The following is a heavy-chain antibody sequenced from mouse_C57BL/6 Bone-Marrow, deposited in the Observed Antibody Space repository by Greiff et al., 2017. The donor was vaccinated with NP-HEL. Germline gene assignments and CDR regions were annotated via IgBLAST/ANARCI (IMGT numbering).Heavy chain of an antibody. J-gene: IGHJ2*01. V-gene: IGHV1-5*01. D-gene: IGHD4-1*01. CDR3: TTEKNWDDDYFDY. CDR2: IYPGNSDT. CDR1: GYTFTSYW. Sequence: EVQLQQSGTVLARPGASVKMSCKTSGYTFTSYWMHWVKQRPGQGLEWIGAIYPGNSDTSYNQKFKGKAKLTAVTSASTAYMELSSLTNEDSAVYYCTTEKNWDDDYFDYWGQGTTLTVSS.